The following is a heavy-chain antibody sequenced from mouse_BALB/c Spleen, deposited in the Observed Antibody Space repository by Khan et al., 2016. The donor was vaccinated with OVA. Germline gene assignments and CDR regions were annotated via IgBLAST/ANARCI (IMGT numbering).Heavy chain of an antibody. V-gene: IGHV9-4*02. J-gene: IGHJ4*01. CDR3: ARGGAAYYRNDGGAMDY. Sequence: QIQLVQSGPELKKPGETVRISCKASGYTFTTAGIQWVQKMPGKGLKWIGWINTYSGVPKYAEDFKGRFAFSLEISVSTAYLQITKLKNDDTATYFLARGGAAYYRNDGGAMDYWGQGTSVTVSS. CDR2: INTYSGVP. CDR1: GYTFTTAG. D-gene: IGHD2-14*01.